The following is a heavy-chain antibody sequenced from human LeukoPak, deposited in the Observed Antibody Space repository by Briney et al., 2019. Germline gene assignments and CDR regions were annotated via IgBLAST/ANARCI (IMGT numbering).Heavy chain of an antibody. CDR3: ARDPGWDTAMVPDY. J-gene: IGHJ4*02. CDR1: GYTFTSYG. Sequence: ASVKVSCKASGYTFTSYGISWVRQGPGQGLEWMGWISAYNGNTNYAQKLQGRVTMTTDTSTSTAYMELRSLRSDDTAVYYCARDPGWDTAMVPDYWGQGTLVTVSS. V-gene: IGHV1-18*01. CDR2: ISAYNGNT. D-gene: IGHD5-18*01.